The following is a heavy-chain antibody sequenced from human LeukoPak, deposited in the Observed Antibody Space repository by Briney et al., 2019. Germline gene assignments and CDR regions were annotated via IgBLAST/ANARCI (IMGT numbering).Heavy chain of an antibody. CDR1: GYTFTDYY. CDR3: ARGSHSSGWYLPDY. D-gene: IGHD6-19*01. Sequence: GASVKVSCKASGYTFTDYYMHWVRQAPGQGLEWMGWINPNSGGTDYAQKFQGRVTMTRDTSISTAYMELSSLRSDDTAVYYCARGSHSSGWYLPDYWGQGTLVTVSS. V-gene: IGHV1-2*02. J-gene: IGHJ4*02. CDR2: INPNSGGT.